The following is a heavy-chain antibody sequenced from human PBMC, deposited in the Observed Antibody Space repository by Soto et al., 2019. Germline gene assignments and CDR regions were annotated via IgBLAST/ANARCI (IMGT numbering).Heavy chain of an antibody. D-gene: IGHD3-16*01. J-gene: IGHJ4*02. CDR3: ASEPANPKSEGVDF. CDR2: INPNSGGT. V-gene: IGHV1-2*02. Sequence: ASVKVSCKASGYTFSDYYIHWVRQAPGQGLEWMGWINPNSGGTKYAPKFQGGVTMTRDTSITTAYMELSRLRSGDTAVYYCASEPANPKSEGVDFWGEGTLVTVSA. CDR1: GYTFSDYY.